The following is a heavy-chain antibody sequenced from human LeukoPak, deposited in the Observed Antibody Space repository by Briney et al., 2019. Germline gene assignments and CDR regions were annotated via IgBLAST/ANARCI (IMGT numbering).Heavy chain of an antibody. CDR2: IKQDGSEQ. D-gene: IGHD3-3*01. V-gene: IGHV3-7*01. Sequence: PGGSLRLSCAASGFTFTRYWMAWVRQAPGKGLEWVANIKQDGSEQYHVDSVRGRFTMSRDNTKNIVFLQMDSLRVEDTAVYYCASVSRSGYYGEYWGQGTTVTVSS. CDR3: ASVSRSGYYGEY. J-gene: IGHJ4*02. CDR1: GFTFTRYW.